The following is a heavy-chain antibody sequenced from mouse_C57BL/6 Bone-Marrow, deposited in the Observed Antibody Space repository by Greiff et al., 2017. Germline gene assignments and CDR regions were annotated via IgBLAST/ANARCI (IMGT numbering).Heavy chain of an antibody. CDR2: INPSSGYT. CDR3: VRAFNWEFAY. D-gene: IGHD4-1*01. Sequence: QVQLQQSGAELARPGASVKMSCKASGYTFTSYTMHWVKQRPGQGLEWIGYINPSSGYTKYNQKFKDKATLTADKSSSTADMQLSSLTSEDSAVYYCVRAFNWEFAYWGQGTLVTVSA. CDR1: GYTFTSYT. J-gene: IGHJ3*01. V-gene: IGHV1-4*01.